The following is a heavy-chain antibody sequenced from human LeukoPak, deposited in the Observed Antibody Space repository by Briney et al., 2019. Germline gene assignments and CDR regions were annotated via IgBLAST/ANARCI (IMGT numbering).Heavy chain of an antibody. CDR3: ARLEGLPHFDY. D-gene: IGHD5-12*01. V-gene: IGHV3-48*04. Sequence: GGSLRLSCAASGFTFSSYSMNWVRQAPGKGLEWVSYISSSSSTIYYADSVKGRFTISRDNAKNSLYLQMNSLRAEDTAVYYCARLEGLPHFDYWGQGTLVTVSS. CDR1: GFTFSSYS. J-gene: IGHJ4*02. CDR2: ISSSSSTI.